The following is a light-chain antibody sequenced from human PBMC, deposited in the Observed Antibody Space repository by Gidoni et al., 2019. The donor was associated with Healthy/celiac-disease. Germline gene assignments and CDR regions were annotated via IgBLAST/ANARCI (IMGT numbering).Light chain of an antibody. Sequence: QSALTKPAPVSGSPGQSITISCTGTSSDVGGYNYVSCYQQHPGKPPKLMIYDVSHRPSGVSNRFSGSKSGNTASLTISGLQAEDEADYYCSSYTSSSPYVFGTGTKVTVL. CDR2: DVS. J-gene: IGLJ1*01. CDR1: SSDVGGYNY. CDR3: SSYTSSSPYV. V-gene: IGLV2-14*01.